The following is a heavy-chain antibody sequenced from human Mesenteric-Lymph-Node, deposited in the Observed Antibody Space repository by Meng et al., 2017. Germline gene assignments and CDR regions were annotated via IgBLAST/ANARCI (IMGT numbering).Heavy chain of an antibody. D-gene: IGHD2-21*01. CDR3: ARVGGHYWDGGYFDY. CDR1: GGSISSSSYY. CDR2: IYYSGST. Sequence: SETLSLTCTVSGGSISSSSYYWGWIRQPPGKGLEWIGSIYYSGSTYYNPSLKSRVTISVDTSKNQFSLRLNSVTAADTAVYYCARVGGHYWDGGYFDYWGQGTLVTVSS. J-gene: IGHJ4*02. V-gene: IGHV4-39*07.